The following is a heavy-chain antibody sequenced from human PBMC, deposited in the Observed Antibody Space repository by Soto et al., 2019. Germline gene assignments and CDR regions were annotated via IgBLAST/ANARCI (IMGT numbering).Heavy chain of an antibody. CDR3: ARARWYDAFDV. CDR2: IFHGGNT. V-gene: IGHV4-38-2*01. Sequence: SETLSLTCAVSGFFISSGNYWGWTRKPPGKGLEWIGSIFHGGNTYYNPSLKSRVTISVDMSKNQFSLKLNSVTAADTAVYYCARARWYDAFDVWGQGTVVTVSS. D-gene: IGHD2-15*01. CDR1: GFFISSGNY. J-gene: IGHJ3*01.